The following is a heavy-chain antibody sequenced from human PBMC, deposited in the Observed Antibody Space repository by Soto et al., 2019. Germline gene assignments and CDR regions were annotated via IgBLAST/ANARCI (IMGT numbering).Heavy chain of an antibody. D-gene: IGHD3-22*01. CDR1: GGSISCYY. J-gene: IGHJ4*02. CDR3: ARARDSSGYYFDY. Sequence: SETLSLTCTVSGGSISCYYWSWIRQPPGKGLEWIGYIYYSGSTNYNPSLKSRVTISVGTSKNQFSLKLSSVTAADTAVYYCARARDSSGYYFDYWGQGTLVTVSS. V-gene: IGHV4-59*01. CDR2: IYYSGST.